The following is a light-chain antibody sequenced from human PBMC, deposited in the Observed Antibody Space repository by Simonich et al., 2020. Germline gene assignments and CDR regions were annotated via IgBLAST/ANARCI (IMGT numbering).Light chain of an antibody. J-gene: IGLJ3*02. CDR3: CSYAGSYTLV. CDR1: SSDVGGYNY. V-gene: IGLV2-11*01. CDR2: DVS. Sequence: QSALTQPASVSGSPGQSITISCTGTSSDVGGYNYVSLYQQHPGKAPKLMIYDVSKRPSGVPDRFSGSKSGNTASLTISGLQAEDEADYYCCSYAGSYTLVFGGGTKLTVL.